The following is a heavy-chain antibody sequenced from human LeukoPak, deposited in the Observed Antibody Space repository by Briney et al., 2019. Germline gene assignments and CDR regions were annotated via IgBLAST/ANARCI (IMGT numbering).Heavy chain of an antibody. D-gene: IGHD3-10*01. CDR2: IYHSGIT. CDR3: VGGPFGEAPYFVN. Sequence: PSETLSLTCDVSGGSISSGGYSWSWIRQPPGKGLEWIGYIYHSGITNYSPSLNSRVTISVDRPENQVSLNLRSVTAADTAVYYCVGGPFGEAPYFVNWGQGILVTVSS. V-gene: IGHV4-30-2*01. CDR1: GGSISSGGYS. J-gene: IGHJ4*02.